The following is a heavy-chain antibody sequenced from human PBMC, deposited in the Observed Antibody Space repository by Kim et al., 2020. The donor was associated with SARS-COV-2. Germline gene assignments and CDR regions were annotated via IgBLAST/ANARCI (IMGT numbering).Heavy chain of an antibody. Sequence: SVKGRFTISRDNAKNSLYLQMNSLRAEDTALYYCAKDKSYWNYLADAFDIWGQGTMVTVSS. V-gene: IGHV3-9*01. D-gene: IGHD1-7*01. J-gene: IGHJ3*02. CDR3: AKDKSYWNYLADAFDI.